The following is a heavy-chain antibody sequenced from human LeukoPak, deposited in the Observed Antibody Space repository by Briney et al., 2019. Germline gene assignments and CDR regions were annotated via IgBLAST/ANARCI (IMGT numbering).Heavy chain of an antibody. D-gene: IGHD5-18*01. CDR1: GFTFSNYG. Sequence: GSLRLSCAGSGFTFSNYGMHWVRQPPGKGLEWIGEINHSGSTNYNPSLKSRVTISVDTSKNQFSLKLSSVTAADTAVYYCARGRGYSYGASWGYWGQGTLVTVSS. V-gene: IGHV4-34*01. CDR2: INHSGST. CDR3: ARGRGYSYGASWGY. J-gene: IGHJ4*02.